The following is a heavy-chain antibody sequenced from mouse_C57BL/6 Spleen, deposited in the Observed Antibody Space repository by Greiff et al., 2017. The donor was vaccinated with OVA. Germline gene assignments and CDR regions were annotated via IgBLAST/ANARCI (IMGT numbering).Heavy chain of an antibody. CDR1: GYSFTSYY. V-gene: IGHV1-66*01. D-gene: IGHD4-1*01. CDR2: IYPESGNT. J-gene: IGHJ1*03. Sequence: QVQLQQSGPELVKPGASVKISCKASGYSFTSYYIHWVKQRPGQGLEWIGCIYPESGNTKYNEKFKGKATLTADTSSSTAYMQLSGLTSEDSAVYYCARGSNWDEYLDVWGKGTTVTVSS. CDR3: ARGSNWDEYLDV.